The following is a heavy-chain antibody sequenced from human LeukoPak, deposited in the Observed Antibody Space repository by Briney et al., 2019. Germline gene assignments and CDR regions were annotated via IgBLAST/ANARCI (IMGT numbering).Heavy chain of an antibody. CDR1: GFTFSDYY. CDR2: ISSSSNTV. V-gene: IGHV3-11*04. D-gene: IGHD1-26*01. CDR3: ARRAMGATSFDY. Sequence: GGSLRLSCAASGFTFSDYYMTWVRQAPGKGLEWVSYISSSSNTVYYADSVKGRLTVSRDNANNSLYVQMTNLRAEDTAVYYCARRAMGATSFDYWGQGTLVTVSS. J-gene: IGHJ4*02.